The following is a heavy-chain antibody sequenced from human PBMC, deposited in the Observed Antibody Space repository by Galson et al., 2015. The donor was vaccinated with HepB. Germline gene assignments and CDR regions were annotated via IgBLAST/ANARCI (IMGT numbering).Heavy chain of an antibody. D-gene: IGHD6-13*01. CDR1: GCTFSLYT. Sequence: SLRLSCAASGCTFSLYTMNWVRQAPGKGLEWVSALGGGSSYIYYADSVKGRFTISRDNAKNSLSLQLNGLRAEDTAVYFCARDQVAASGTTDGDNAFDIWGQGTLVTVSS. J-gene: IGHJ3*02. CDR3: ARDQVAASGTTDGDNAFDI. CDR2: LGGGSSYI. V-gene: IGHV3-21*01.